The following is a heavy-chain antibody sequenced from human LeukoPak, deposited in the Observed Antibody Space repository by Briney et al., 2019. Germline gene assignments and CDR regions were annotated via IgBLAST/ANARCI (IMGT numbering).Heavy chain of an antibody. J-gene: IGHJ5*02. Sequence: EASVKVCCKASGYTFTGYYMHWVRQAPGQGLEWMGWINPNSGGTNYAQKFQGRVTMTRDTSISTAYMELSRLRSDDTAVYYCAREGIAAADTNWFDPWGQGTLVTVSS. V-gene: IGHV1-2*02. D-gene: IGHD6-13*01. CDR2: INPNSGGT. CDR3: AREGIAAADTNWFDP. CDR1: GYTFTGYY.